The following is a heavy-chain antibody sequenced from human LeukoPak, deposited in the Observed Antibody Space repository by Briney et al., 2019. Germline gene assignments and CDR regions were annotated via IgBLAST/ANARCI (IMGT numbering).Heavy chain of an antibody. V-gene: IGHV1-2*02. Sequence: ASVKVSCKASGYTFTGYYMHWVRQAPGQGLEWMGWINPNSGGTNYAQKFQGRVTMTRDTSISTAYMELSRLRSDDTAVYYCARDWAGDFWSGLKNWFGPWGQGTLVTVSS. CDR2: INPNSGGT. CDR1: GYTFTGYY. CDR3: ARDWAGDFWSGLKNWFGP. J-gene: IGHJ5*02. D-gene: IGHD3-3*01.